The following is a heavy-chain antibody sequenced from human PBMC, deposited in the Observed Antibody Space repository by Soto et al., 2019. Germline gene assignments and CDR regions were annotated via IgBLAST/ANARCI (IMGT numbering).Heavy chain of an antibody. J-gene: IGHJ6*02. V-gene: IGHV3-23*01. D-gene: IGHD6-19*01. CDR3: AKPPTVAGPYYYYGMDV. CDR2: ISGSGGST. Sequence: PGGSLRLSCAASGFTFSSYAMSWVRQAPGKGLEWVSAISGSGGSTYYADSVKGRFTISRDNSKNTLYLQMNSLRAEDTAVYYCAKPPTVAGPYYYYGMDVWGQGTTVTVSS. CDR1: GFTFSSYA.